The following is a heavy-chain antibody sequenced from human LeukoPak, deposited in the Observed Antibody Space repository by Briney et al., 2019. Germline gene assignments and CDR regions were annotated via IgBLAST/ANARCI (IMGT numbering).Heavy chain of an antibody. Sequence: SETLSLTCTVSGGSISSFYWSWIRQPPGKGLEWIGYIHASGTTYYSPSLKSRVTISVDSSKNHFSLKLTSVTAADTAVYYCARLYCSGGNCYGAFDIWGQGTMVTVSS. J-gene: IGHJ3*02. CDR3: ARLYCSGGNCYGAFDI. CDR2: IHASGTT. CDR1: GGSISSFY. D-gene: IGHD2-15*01. V-gene: IGHV4-4*09.